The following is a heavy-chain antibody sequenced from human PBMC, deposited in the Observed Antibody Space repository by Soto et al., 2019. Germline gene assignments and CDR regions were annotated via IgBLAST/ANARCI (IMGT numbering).Heavy chain of an antibody. CDR2: TYYRSKWYN. V-gene: IGHV6-1*01. CDR1: GDSVSSNSAA. CDR3: ARAPLIVATSSFYYYYGMDV. J-gene: IGHJ6*02. Sequence: PXQTLSLTCAISGDSVSSNSAAWNWIRQSPSRGLEWLGRTYYRSKWYNDYAVSVKSRITINPDTSKNQFSLQLNSVTPEDTAVYYCARAPLIVATSSFYYYYGMDVWGQGNTVTVSS. D-gene: IGHD5-12*01.